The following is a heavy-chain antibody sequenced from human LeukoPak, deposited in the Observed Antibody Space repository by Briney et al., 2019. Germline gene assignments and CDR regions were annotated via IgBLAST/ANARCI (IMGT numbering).Heavy chain of an antibody. D-gene: IGHD2-15*01. CDR3: ARDRLFFPLRGLRDKTGSADY. J-gene: IGHJ4*02. CDR2: INPNSGGT. CDR1: GYTFTGYY. Sequence: ASVTVSCKASGYTFTGYYMHWVRQAPGQGLEWMGWINPNSGGTNYAQKFQGRVTMTRDTSISTAYMELSSLRSDDTAVYYCARDRLFFPLRGLRDKTGSADYWGQGTLVTASS. V-gene: IGHV1-2*02.